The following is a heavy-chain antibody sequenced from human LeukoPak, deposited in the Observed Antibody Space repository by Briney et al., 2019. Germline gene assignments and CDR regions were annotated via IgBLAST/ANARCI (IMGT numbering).Heavy chain of an antibody. CDR1: GFSFSTYS. J-gene: IGHJ4*02. V-gene: IGHV3-21*01. CDR2: ISSRSGYI. CDR3: ARDALVYSSGWYGYFDY. D-gene: IGHD6-19*01. Sequence: PGGSLRLSCAASGFSFSTYSMNWVRQAPGKGLEWVSSISSRSGYIYYADSVKGRFTISRDNAKNSLYLQMDSLGAEDTAVYYCARDALVYSSGWYGYFDYWGQGTLVTVSS.